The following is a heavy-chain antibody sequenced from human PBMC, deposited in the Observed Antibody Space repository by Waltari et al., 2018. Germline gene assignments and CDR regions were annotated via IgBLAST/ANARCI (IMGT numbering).Heavy chain of an antibody. V-gene: IGHV4-59*11. D-gene: IGHD6-13*01. J-gene: IGHJ4*02. CDR3: ARERELAAFDY. CDR2: IYYRGST. CDR1: GCSISSHY. Sequence: QVQLQESGLGLVMPSETLSLTCTVSGCSISSHYWSWIRQPPGKGLEWIGYIYYRGSTNYNPSLKSRVTISVDTSKNQFSLKLSSVTAADTAVYYCARERELAAFDYWGQGTLVTVSS.